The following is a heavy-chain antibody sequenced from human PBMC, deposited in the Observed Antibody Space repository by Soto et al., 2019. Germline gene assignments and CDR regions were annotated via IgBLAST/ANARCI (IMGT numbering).Heavy chain of an antibody. CDR3: ARDPWDIVVVPAAFYGMDV. V-gene: IGHV3-21*01. D-gene: IGHD2-2*01. CDR1: GFTFSSYS. CDR2: ISSSSSYI. Sequence: GGSLRLSCAASGFTFSSYSMNWVRQAPGKGLEWVSSISSSSSYIYYADSVKGRFTISRDNAKNSLYLQMNSLRAEDTAVYYCARDPWDIVVVPAAFYGMDVWGQGTMVTVSS. J-gene: IGHJ6*02.